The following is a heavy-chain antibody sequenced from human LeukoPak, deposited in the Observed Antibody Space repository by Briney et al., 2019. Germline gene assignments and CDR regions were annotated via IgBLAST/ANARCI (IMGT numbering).Heavy chain of an antibody. CDR1: GGSINNISYF. Sequence: PSETLSLTCTVSGGSINNISYFWGWIRQPPGKRLEWIGSIYYSGSTNYNPSLKSRVTISVDTSKNQFSLKLSSVTAADTAVYYCASTYPEYFQHWGQGTLVTVSS. CDR3: ASTYPEYFQH. V-gene: IGHV4-39*07. J-gene: IGHJ1*01. CDR2: IYYSGST.